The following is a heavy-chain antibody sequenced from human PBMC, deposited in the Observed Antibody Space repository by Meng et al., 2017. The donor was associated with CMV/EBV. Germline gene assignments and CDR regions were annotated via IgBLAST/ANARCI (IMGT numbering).Heavy chain of an antibody. V-gene: IGHV4-31*02. CDR3: ARGGSDSSGWYFDY. CDR1: GGSLSRGGSY. D-gene: IGHD6-19*01. Sequence: SGGSLSRGGSYCSWLRQHPGQGLEWIGYISYSASTYYNPSLKSRVTISVDTSKNQFSLKLSSVTAADTAVYYCARGGSDSSGWYFDYWGQGTLVTVSS. CDR2: ISYSAST. J-gene: IGHJ4*02.